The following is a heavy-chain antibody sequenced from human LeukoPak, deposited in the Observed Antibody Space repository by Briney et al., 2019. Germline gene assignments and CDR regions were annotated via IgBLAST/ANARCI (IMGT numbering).Heavy chain of an antibody. V-gene: IGHV4-4*07. Sequence: PSETLSLTCTVSGGSISSYYWSWIRQPAGKGLEWIGRFYTSGSTNYNPSLKSRVTMSVDTSKNQFSLKLSSVTAADTAVYYCARDLCDSSGYYYGWFDPWGQGTLVTVSS. CDR3: ARDLCDSSGYYYGWFDP. J-gene: IGHJ5*02. D-gene: IGHD3-22*01. CDR2: FYTSGST. CDR1: GGSISSYY.